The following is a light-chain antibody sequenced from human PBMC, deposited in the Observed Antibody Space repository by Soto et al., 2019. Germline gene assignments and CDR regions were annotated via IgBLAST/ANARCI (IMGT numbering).Light chain of an antibody. Sequence: DIQMTQSPSTLSASAGDRVTITCRASQTVSSWLAWYQQKPGKAPKLLIYDVSSLESGVPSRFSGSGSGTEFTLTISSLQPDDFATYYCQQYHTFWTFGQGTKVDIK. CDR3: QQYHTFWT. CDR2: DVS. J-gene: IGKJ1*01. CDR1: QTVSSW. V-gene: IGKV1-5*01.